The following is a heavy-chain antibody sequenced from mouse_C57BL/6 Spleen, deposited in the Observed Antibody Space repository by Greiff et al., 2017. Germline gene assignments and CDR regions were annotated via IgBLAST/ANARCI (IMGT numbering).Heavy chain of an antibody. V-gene: IGHV1-42*01. D-gene: IGHD3-3*01. Sequence: EVQLVESGPELVKPGASVKISCKASGYSFTGYYMNWVKQSPEKSLEWIGEINPSTGGTTYNQKFKAKATLTVDKSSSTAYMQLKSLPSEDSAVYYCARAEGPPFDVWGTGTTVTVSS. CDR3: ARAEGPPFDV. CDR1: GYSFTGYY. CDR2: INPSTGGT. J-gene: IGHJ1*03.